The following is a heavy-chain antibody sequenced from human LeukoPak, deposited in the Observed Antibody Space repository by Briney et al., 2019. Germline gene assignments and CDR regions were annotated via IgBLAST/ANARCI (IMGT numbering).Heavy chain of an antibody. V-gene: IGHV3-53*01. CDR2: IYGGGDT. CDR1: GFTVSNNY. J-gene: IGHJ6*02. CDR3: AREGPYYGMDV. D-gene: IGHD2-21*01. Sequence: GGSLRLSCEASGFTVSNNYMTWVRQAPGKGLEWVSTIYGGGDTYYEDSVKGRFTISRDNSRNTLHLQLNSLRAEDTAQYYCAREGPYYGMDVWGQGTTVTVS.